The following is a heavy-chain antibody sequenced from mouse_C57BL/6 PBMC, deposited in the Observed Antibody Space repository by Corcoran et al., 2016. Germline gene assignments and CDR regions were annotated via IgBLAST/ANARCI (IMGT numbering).Heavy chain of an antibody. D-gene: IGHD2-1*01. J-gene: IGHJ1*03. Sequence: QIQLVQSGPELKKPGETVKISCKASGYTFTTYGMSWVKQAPGKGLKWMGWINTYSGVPTYADDIKGRFAFSLETSASTAYLQINNLNNEDTATYFCARHYGNYEGYFDVWGTGTTVTVSS. CDR2: INTYSGVP. CDR1: GYTFTTYG. CDR3: ARHYGNYEGYFDV. V-gene: IGHV9-3*01.